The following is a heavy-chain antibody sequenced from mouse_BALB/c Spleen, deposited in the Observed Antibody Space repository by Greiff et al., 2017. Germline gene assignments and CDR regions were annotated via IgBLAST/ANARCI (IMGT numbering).Heavy chain of an antibody. CDR1: GFTFSSYA. CDR2: ISSGGST. CDR3: ARGRGLDY. J-gene: IGHJ2*01. V-gene: IGHV5-6-5*01. Sequence: EVKLVESGGGLVKPGGSLKLSCAASGFTFSSYAMSWVRQTPEKRLEWVASISSGGSTYYPDSVKGRFTISRDNARNILYLQMSSLRSEDTAMYYCARGRGLDYWGQGTTLTVSS.